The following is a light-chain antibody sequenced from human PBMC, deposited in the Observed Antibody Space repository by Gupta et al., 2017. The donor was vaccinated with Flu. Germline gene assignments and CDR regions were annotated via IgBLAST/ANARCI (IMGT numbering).Light chain of an antibody. CDR3: QQLNDYPLT. CDR1: QDINTY. Sequence: RVTVTCRASQDINTYLAWYQQKPGKAPKLLIYAASTLQSGVPSRFSGSGSATEFTLTISSLQAEDLATYYCQQLNDYPLTFGGGTKVEIK. CDR2: AAS. J-gene: IGKJ4*01. V-gene: IGKV1-9*01.